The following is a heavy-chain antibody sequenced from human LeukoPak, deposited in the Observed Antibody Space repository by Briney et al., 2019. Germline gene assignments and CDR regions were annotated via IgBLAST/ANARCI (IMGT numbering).Heavy chain of an antibody. V-gene: IGHV3-23*01. CDR3: ANGNRCTSPNCLGYYYFYMDV. J-gene: IGHJ6*03. CDR2: ISESGDST. CDR1: GFSFKSYA. Sequence: GGSLRLSCAASGFSFKSYAMNWVRQAPGKGLEWVSSISESGDSTHYADSVKGRFTISRDNSLNTLYLQMNSLRAEDTAVCYCANGNRCTSPNCLGYYYFYMDVWGKGTTVTVSS. D-gene: IGHD2-8*01.